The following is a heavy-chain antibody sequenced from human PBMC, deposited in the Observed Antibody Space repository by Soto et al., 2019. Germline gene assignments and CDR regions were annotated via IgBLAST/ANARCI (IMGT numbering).Heavy chain of an antibody. J-gene: IGHJ4*02. CDR3: ARSDKVAASCFDY. CDR1: GFTFSDYY. V-gene: IGHV3-11*01. CDR2: ISSSGSTI. Sequence: PGGSLRLSCAASGFTFSDYYMSWIRQAPGKGLEWVSYISSSGSTIYYADSVKGRFTISRDNAKNSLYLQVNSLRAEDTAVYYCARSDKVAASCFDYWGQGTLVTVSS. D-gene: IGHD5-12*01.